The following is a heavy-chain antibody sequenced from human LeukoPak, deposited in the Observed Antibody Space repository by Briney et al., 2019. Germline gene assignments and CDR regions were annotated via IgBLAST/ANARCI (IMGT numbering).Heavy chain of an antibody. J-gene: IGHJ4*02. Sequence: GGSLRLSCAVSGITLSYYGMRWVRQAPGKGLEWVAGISGSGGRRNYADAVKGRFTISRDNAKNTLCLQMNSLRVENTAVYFCAKRGVVIRVILVGFHKEAYYFDSWGQGALVTVSS. CDR2: ISGSGGRR. V-gene: IGHV3-23*01. CDR3: AKRGVVIRVILVGFHKEAYYFDS. D-gene: IGHD3-22*01. CDR1: GITLSYYG.